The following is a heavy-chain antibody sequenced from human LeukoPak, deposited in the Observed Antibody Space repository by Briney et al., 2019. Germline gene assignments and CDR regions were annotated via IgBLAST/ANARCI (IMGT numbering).Heavy chain of an antibody. D-gene: IGHD3-3*01. Sequence: RASVKVSCKTSGGTFSSYGISWVRQAPGQGLEWMGGIIPIFATANYAQKFQGRVTITTDESTSTAYMELSSLRSEDTAVYYCASYTIFGVVILPYYMDVWGKGTTVTVSS. CDR3: ASYTIFGVVILPYYMDV. CDR2: IIPIFATA. V-gene: IGHV1-69*05. J-gene: IGHJ6*03. CDR1: GGTFSSYG.